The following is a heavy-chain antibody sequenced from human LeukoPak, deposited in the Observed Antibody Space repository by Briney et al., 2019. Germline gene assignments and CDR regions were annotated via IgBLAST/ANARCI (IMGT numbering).Heavy chain of an antibody. CDR2: ISSSSSYI. CDR1: GFTFSSYS. Sequence: EGSLRLSCAASGFTFSSYSMNWVRQAPGKGLEWVSSISSSSSYIYYADSVKGRFTISRDNAKNSLYLQMNSLRAEDTAVYYCARSSSSWYLYYYYYMDVWGKGTTVTVSS. J-gene: IGHJ6*03. CDR3: ARSSSSWYLYYYYYMDV. D-gene: IGHD6-13*01. V-gene: IGHV3-21*01.